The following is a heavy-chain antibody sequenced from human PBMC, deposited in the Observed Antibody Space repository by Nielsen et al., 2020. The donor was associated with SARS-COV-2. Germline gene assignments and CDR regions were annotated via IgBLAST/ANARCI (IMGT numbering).Heavy chain of an antibody. Sequence: GESLKISCAASGFTFSSYGMHWVRQAPGKGLEWVAVISYDGSNKYYADSVKGRFTISRDNSKNTLYLQMNSLRAEDTAVYYYARISSSPADYWGQGTLVTVSS. J-gene: IGHJ4*02. CDR1: GFTFSSYG. CDR2: ISYDGSNK. CDR3: ARISSSPADY. D-gene: IGHD6-13*01. V-gene: IGHV3-30*03.